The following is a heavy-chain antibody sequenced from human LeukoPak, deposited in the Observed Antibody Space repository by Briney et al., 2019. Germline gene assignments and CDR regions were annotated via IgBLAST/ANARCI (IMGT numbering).Heavy chain of an antibody. CDR3: AREERRYYDSSGYSDY. D-gene: IGHD3-22*01. J-gene: IGHJ4*02. CDR2: INHSGST. V-gene: IGHV4-34*01. Sequence: SETLSLTCAVYGGSFSGYYWSWIRQPPGKGLQWIGEINHSGSTNYHPSPKSRVTISVDTSKNQFSLKLSSVTAADTAVYYCAREERRYYDSSGYSDYWGQGTLVTVSS. CDR1: GGSFSGYY.